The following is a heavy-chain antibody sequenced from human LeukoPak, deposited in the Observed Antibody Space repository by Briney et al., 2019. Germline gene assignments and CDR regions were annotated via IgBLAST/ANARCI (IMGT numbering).Heavy chain of an antibody. CDR3: ARLYCSGGSCTDRRRRHFDY. Sequence: PSETLSLACAVYGGSFSGYYWSWIRQPPGKGLEWIGEINHSGSTNYNPSLKSRVTISVDTSKNQFSLKLSSVTAADTAVYYCARLYCSGGSCTDRRRRHFDYWGQGTLVTVSS. CDR2: INHSGST. J-gene: IGHJ4*02. D-gene: IGHD2-15*01. CDR1: GGSFSGYY. V-gene: IGHV4-34*01.